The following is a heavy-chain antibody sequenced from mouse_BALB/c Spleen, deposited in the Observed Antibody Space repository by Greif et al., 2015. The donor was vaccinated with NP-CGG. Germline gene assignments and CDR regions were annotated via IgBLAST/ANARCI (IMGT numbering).Heavy chain of an antibody. CDR3: ARRRDWYFDV. J-gene: IGHJ1*01. CDR2: IYPGDGDT. CDR1: GYAFSSYW. Sequence: QVQLKHSGAELVRPGSSVKISCKASGYAFSSYWMNWVKQRPGQGLEWIGQIYPGDGDTNYNGKFKGKATLTADKSSSTAYMQLSSLTSEDSAVDFCARRRDWYFDVWGAGTTVTVSS. V-gene: IGHV1-80*01.